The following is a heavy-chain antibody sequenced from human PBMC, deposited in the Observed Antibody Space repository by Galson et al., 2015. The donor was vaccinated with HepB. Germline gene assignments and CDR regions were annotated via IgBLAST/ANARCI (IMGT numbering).Heavy chain of an antibody. D-gene: IGHD5-18*01. CDR1: GFTFSSYS. V-gene: IGHV3-48*02. J-gene: IGHJ4*02. CDR2: ISSSSTI. Sequence: SLRLSCAASGFTFSSYSMNWVRQAPGKGLEWVSYISSSSTIYYADSVKGRFTISRDNAKNSLYLQMNSLRDEDTAVYYCARGRGYSYGRVKYLDYWGQGTLVTVSS. CDR3: ARGRGYSYGRVKYLDY.